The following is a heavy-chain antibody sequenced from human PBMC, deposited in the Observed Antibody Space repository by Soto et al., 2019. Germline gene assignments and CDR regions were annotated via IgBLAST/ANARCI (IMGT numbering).Heavy chain of an antibody. D-gene: IGHD5-12*01. J-gene: IGHJ6*02. CDR3: ARLEAATNYYYYYGMDV. CDR2: ISSSSSYI. CDR1: GFTFSSYS. Sequence: PGGSLRLSCAASGFTFSSYSMNWVRQAPGKGLEWVSSISSSSSYIYYADSVKGRFTISRDNAKNSLYLQMNSLRAEDTAVYYCARLEAATNYYYYYGMDVWGQGTTVTVSS. V-gene: IGHV3-21*01.